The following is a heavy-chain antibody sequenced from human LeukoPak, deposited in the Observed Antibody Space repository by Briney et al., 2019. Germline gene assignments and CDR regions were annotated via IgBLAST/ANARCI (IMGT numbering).Heavy chain of an antibody. D-gene: IGHD2-2*01. V-gene: IGHV4-31*03. CDR3: ARSYCSSTSCSPYYYYYMDV. CDR2: IYYSGST. Sequence: PSETLSLTCTVSGGSISSGGYYWSWIRQHPGKGLEWIGYIYYSGSTYYNPSLKSRVTISVDTSKNQFSLKLSSVTAADTAVYYCARSYCSSTSCSPYYYYYMDVWGKGTTVTVPS. CDR1: GGSISSGGYY. J-gene: IGHJ6*03.